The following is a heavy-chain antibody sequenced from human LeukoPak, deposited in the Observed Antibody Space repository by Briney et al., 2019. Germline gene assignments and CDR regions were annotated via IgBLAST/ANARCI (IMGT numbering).Heavy chain of an antibody. Sequence: GGSLRLSCAASGFTFSNAWMSWVRQAPGKGLEWVSSISSSDSYIHYADSVKGRFTISRDNAKNSLYLHMNSLRAEDTAMYYCARGDIMATISFFDYWGQGILVTVSS. V-gene: IGHV3-21*01. CDR1: GFTFSNAW. D-gene: IGHD5-12*01. CDR3: ARGDIMATISFFDY. J-gene: IGHJ4*02. CDR2: ISSSDSYI.